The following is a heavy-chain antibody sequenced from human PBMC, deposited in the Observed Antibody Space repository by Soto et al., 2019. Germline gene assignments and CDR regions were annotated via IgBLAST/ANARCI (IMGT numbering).Heavy chain of an antibody. CDR1: GGSFSGYY. V-gene: IGHV4-34*01. D-gene: IGHD2-8*01. Sequence: SETLSLTCAVYGGSFSGYYWSWIRQPPGKGLEWIGEINHSGSTNYNPSLKSRVTISVDTSKNQFSLKLSSVTAADTAVYYCARGHIVLMVYASSGFDYWGQGTLVTVSS. CDR3: ARGHIVLMVYASSGFDY. J-gene: IGHJ4*02. CDR2: INHSGST.